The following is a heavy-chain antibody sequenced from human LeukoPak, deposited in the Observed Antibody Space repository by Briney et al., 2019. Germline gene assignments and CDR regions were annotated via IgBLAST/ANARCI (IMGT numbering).Heavy chain of an antibody. CDR1: GGSISSYY. J-gene: IGHJ4*02. CDR2: IYYSGST. CDR3: ARGGIGYFDWFRFDY. Sequence: SETLSLTCTVSGGSISSYYWSWIRQPPGKGLEWIGYIYYSGSTNYSPSLRSRVTISVDTSKNQFSLKLSSVTAADTAVYYCARGGIGYFDWFRFDYWGQGTLVTVSS. D-gene: IGHD3-9*01. V-gene: IGHV4-59*01.